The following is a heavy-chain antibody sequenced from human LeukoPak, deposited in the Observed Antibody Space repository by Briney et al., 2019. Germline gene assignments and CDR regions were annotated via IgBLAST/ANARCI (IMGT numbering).Heavy chain of an antibody. Sequence: PSETLSLTCTVSGYSISSGYYWGWIRQPAGKGLEWIGRIYTSGSTNYNPSLKSRVTMSVDTSKNQFSLKLSSVTAADTAVYYCARDLGRYYYYYYMDVWGKGTTVTISS. CDR3: ARDLGRYYYYYYMDV. CDR2: IYTSGST. D-gene: IGHD1-26*01. CDR1: GYSISSGYY. V-gene: IGHV4-4*07. J-gene: IGHJ6*03.